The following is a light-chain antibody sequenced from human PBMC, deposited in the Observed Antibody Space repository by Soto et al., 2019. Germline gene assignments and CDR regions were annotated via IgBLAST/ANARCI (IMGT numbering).Light chain of an antibody. CDR2: GAS. J-gene: IGKJ5*01. CDR1: QSVSSSY. V-gene: IGKV3-20*01. CDR3: QQYGSSLSIT. Sequence: EIVLMQSPGTLSLSPWERATLSCRASQSVSSSYLAWYQQKPGQAPRLLIYGASSRATGIPDRFSGSGSGTDFTLTISRLEPEDFAVYYCQQYGSSLSITFGQGTRLENK.